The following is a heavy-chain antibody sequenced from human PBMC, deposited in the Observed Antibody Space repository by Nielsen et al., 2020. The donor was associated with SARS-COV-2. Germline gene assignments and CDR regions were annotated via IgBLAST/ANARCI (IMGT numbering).Heavy chain of an antibody. Sequence: SVKVSCKASGGTFSASAINWVRQAPGHGLEWMGGIIPMFGTTNYARKFQGRVTMTTNTSMNTAYLELSSLRSEDTAVYYCARVGWGKAAALDYWGQGTLVTVSS. CDR3: ARVGWGKAAALDY. D-gene: IGHD3-16*01. CDR1: GGTFSASA. J-gene: IGHJ4*02. V-gene: IGHV1-69*05. CDR2: IIPMFGTT.